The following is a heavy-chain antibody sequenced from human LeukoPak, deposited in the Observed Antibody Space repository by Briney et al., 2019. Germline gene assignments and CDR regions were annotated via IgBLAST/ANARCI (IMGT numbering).Heavy chain of an antibody. CDR1: GGSFSGYY. D-gene: IGHD1-26*01. J-gene: IGHJ6*03. Sequence: PSETLSLTCAVSGGSFSGYYWSWIRQPPGKGLEWIGEINHSGSTNYNPSLKSRVTISVDTSKNQFSLKLSSVTAADTAVYYCARWSSYSRGYYYYYMDVWGKGTTVTVSS. CDR2: INHSGST. V-gene: IGHV4-34*01. CDR3: ARWSSYSRGYYYYYMDV.